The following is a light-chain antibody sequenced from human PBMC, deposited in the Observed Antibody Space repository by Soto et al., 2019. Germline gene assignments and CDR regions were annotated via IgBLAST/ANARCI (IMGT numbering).Light chain of an antibody. CDR2: TNN. Sequence: QSVLTQPPSASGTPGQRVTISCSGSISNIGGNTVNWYQQLPGTAPKLLMYTNNQRPSGVPDRFSGSKSGTSASLDISGLQSEDEADYYCAAWDDSLNGVVFGGGTKLTVL. V-gene: IGLV1-44*01. CDR1: ISNIGGNT. CDR3: AAWDDSLNGVV. J-gene: IGLJ2*01.